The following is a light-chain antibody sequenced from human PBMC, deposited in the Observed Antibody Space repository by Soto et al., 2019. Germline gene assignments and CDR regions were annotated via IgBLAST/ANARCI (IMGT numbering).Light chain of an antibody. CDR1: QSVSSN. V-gene: IGKV3-15*01. CDR2: GAS. CDR3: QQYNNWLPWT. Sequence: EIVMTQSPATLSVSPGERATLSCRASQSVSSNLAWYQQKPGQAPRLLIYGASTSATGIPARFSGSGSGTEFTLTIRSLQSEDCAVYFCQQYNNWLPWTFGQGTKVEIK. J-gene: IGKJ1*01.